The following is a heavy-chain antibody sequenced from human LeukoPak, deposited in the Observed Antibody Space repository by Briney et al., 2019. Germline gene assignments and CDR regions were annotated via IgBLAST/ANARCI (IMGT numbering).Heavy chain of an antibody. D-gene: IGHD4-11*01. J-gene: IGHJ6*02. CDR1: GFIFGSCS. CDR2: ISSSSSTI. Sequence: GSLRLSCAASGFIFGSCSMNWVRQAPGKGLEWVSYISSSSSTIYYADSVKGRITISRDNAKNSLYLQMNSLRDEDTAVYYCARGLHSKYYYGMDVWGQGTTVTVSS. CDR3: ARGLHSKYYYGMDV. V-gene: IGHV3-48*02.